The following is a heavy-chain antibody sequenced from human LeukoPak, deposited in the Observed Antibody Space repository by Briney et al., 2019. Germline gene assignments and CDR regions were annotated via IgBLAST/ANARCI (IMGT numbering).Heavy chain of an antibody. Sequence: SETLSLTCTVSGGSMRSYYWSWIRQPPGKGLEWIGYIYYSGSTIYNPSLKSRVTISVDTSKNQFSLKLSSVTAADTAVYYCARGLRRMYYDILTGYYDWGQGTLVTVSS. CDR3: ARGLRRMYYDILTGYYD. CDR1: GGSMRSYY. CDR2: IYYSGST. J-gene: IGHJ4*02. D-gene: IGHD3-9*01. V-gene: IGHV4-59*12.